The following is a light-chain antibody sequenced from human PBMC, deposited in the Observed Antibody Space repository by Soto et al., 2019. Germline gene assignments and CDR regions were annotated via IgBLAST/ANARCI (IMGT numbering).Light chain of an antibody. CDR1: SSNIGAGYD. J-gene: IGLJ2*01. V-gene: IGLV1-40*01. CDR2: GNS. CDR3: QSYDSSLSGLV. Sequence: QSVLTQPASVSGAPGQRVTISCTGSSSNIGAGYDVHWYQQLPGTAPKLLIYGNSNRPSGVPDRFSGSKSGTSASLAITGLQAEDEADYYCQSYDSSLSGLVFGGGTKLTV.